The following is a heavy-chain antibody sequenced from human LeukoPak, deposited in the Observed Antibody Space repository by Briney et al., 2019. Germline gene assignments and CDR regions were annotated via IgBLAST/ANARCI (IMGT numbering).Heavy chain of an antibody. CDR3: ASTGNWWLRQYYFDY. D-gene: IGHD5-12*01. CDR2: ISSSSSTI. V-gene: IGHV3-48*01. J-gene: IGHJ4*02. Sequence: PGGSLRLSCAASGFTFSSYSMNWVRQAPGKGLEWVSYISSSSSTIYYADSVKGRFTISRDNAKNSLYLQMNSLRAEDTAVYYCASTGNWWLRQYYFDYWGQGTLVTVSS. CDR1: GFTFSSYS.